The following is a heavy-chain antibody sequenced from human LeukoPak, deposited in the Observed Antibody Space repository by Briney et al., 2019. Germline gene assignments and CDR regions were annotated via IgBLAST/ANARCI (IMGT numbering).Heavy chain of an antibody. D-gene: IGHD5-24*01. Sequence: SETLSLTCTVSGGSISSYYWSWIRQPPGKGLEWIGYIYTSGSTNYNPSLKSRVTISVDTSKDQFSLKLSSVTAADTAVYYCASTVEMATIYWYFDLWGRGTLVTVSS. J-gene: IGHJ2*01. CDR3: ASTVEMATIYWYFDL. CDR1: GGSISSYY. CDR2: IYTSGST. V-gene: IGHV4-4*09.